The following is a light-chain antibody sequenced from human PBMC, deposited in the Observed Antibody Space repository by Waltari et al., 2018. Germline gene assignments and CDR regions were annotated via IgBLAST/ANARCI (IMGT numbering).Light chain of an antibody. V-gene: IGKV1-39*01. J-gene: IGKJ2*01. Sequence: DIQMTQSPSSLSVFVGDRVTITCRASQSIRNYLNWYQQKPGRAPKLLIYAASTLQRGVPPRFSGSGSGTDFTLTISSLQPEDFATYYCQQSHSTPYTFGQGTKLEIK. CDR3: QQSHSTPYT. CDR1: QSIRNY. CDR2: AAS.